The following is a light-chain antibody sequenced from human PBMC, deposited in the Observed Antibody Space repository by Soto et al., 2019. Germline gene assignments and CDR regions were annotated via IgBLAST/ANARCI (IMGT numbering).Light chain of an antibody. CDR1: QSVSSSY. CDR2: GAS. J-gene: IGKJ1*01. V-gene: IGKV3-20*01. Sequence: VLPQSPGPLSLSPGERATLSCRASQSVSSSYLAWYQQKPGQAPRLLIYGASSRATGIPDRFSGSGSGTDFTLTISRLDPEDFAVYYCQQYRTFGQGTKVDIK. CDR3: QQYRT.